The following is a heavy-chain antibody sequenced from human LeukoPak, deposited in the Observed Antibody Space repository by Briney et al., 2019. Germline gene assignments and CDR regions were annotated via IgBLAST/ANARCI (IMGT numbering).Heavy chain of an antibody. Sequence: SVKVSCKASGGTFSSYAISWVRQAPGQGLEWMGRIIPILGIANYAQKFQGRVTITADKSTSTAYMELSSLRSEDTAVYYCARDSGGDYVFDYWGQGTLVTVSS. V-gene: IGHV1-69*04. J-gene: IGHJ4*02. CDR2: IIPILGIA. CDR1: GGTFSSYA. D-gene: IGHD2-21*02. CDR3: ARDSGGDYVFDY.